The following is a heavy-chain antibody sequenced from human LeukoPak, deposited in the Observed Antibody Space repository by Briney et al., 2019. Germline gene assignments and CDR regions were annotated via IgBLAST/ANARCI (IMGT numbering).Heavy chain of an antibody. V-gene: IGHV3-74*01. Sequence: GGSLRLSCAASGFTFSSYWMHWVRQAPGKGLVWVSRINSDGSSTSYADSVKGRFTISRDNAKNTLYLQMNSLRAEDTAVYYCAIDPVEPGHMDVWGKGTAVTVSS. J-gene: IGHJ6*03. CDR2: INSDGSST. CDR3: AIDPVEPGHMDV. D-gene: IGHD1-1*01. CDR1: GFTFSSYW.